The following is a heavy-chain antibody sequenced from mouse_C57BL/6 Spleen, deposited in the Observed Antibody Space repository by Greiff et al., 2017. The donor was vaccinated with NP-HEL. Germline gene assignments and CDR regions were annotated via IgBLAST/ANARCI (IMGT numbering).Heavy chain of an antibody. D-gene: IGHD2-1*01. Sequence: QVQLQQPGAELVKPGASVKLSCKASGYTFTSYWMHWVKQRPGQGLEWIGMIHPNSGSTNYNEKFKNKATLNVDKSSSTAYMQLSSLTSDDSAVYYCARSGELPYYAMDYWGQGTSVTVSS. CDR1: GYTFTSYW. J-gene: IGHJ4*01. CDR3: ARSGELPYYAMDY. CDR2: IHPNSGST. V-gene: IGHV1-64*01.